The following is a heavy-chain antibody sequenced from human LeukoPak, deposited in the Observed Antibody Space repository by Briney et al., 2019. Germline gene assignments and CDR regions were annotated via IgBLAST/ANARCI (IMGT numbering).Heavy chain of an antibody. CDR2: IYYSGST. V-gene: IGHV4-39*01. CDR1: GGSVSSSSYY. J-gene: IGHJ4*02. D-gene: IGHD4-17*01. CDR3: ARLTGGYGDYRFVTPY. Sequence: PSETLSLTCTVSGGSVSSSSYYWGWIRQPPGKGLEWIGSIYYSGSTYYNPSLKSRVTISVDTSKNQFSLKLSSVTAADTAVYYCARLTGGYGDYRFVTPYWGQGTLVTVSS.